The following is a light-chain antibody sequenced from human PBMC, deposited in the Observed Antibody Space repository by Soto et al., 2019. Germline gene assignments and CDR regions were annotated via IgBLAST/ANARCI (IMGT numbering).Light chain of an antibody. J-gene: IGLJ1*01. CDR1: SSDVGSYNY. CDR3: CSYAGSSTFVYV. V-gene: IGLV2-23*02. Sequence: QSALTQPASVSGSPGQSITISCTGTSSDVGSYNYVSWYQQHPGKAPKLMIYEVSKRPSGVSNRFSGSKSGNTASLTISGLQAEDEADYYCCSYAGSSTFVYVFGTGTKVTVL. CDR2: EVS.